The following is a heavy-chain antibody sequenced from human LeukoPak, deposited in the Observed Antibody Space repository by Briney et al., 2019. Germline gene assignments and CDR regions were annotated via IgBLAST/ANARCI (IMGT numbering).Heavy chain of an antibody. D-gene: IGHD6-13*01. V-gene: IGHV3-23*01. Sequence: GGSLRLSCAPSGFTFSSYAMSWVRQAPGEGLEWVSAISGSGGSTYYADSVKGRFTISRDNSKNTLYLQMNSLRAEDTVVYYCAKGEGSSRYSSSGYYDYWGQGTLVTGSS. CDR2: ISGSGGST. J-gene: IGHJ4*02. CDR3: AKGEGSSRYSSSGYYDY. CDR1: GFTFSSYA.